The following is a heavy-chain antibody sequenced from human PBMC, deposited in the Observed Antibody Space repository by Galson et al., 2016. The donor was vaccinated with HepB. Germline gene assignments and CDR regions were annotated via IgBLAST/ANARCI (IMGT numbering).Heavy chain of an antibody. Sequence: SETLSLTCTVSGASISVRSYYWGWVRQSPGKGLEWIASIHFSGSTYYSPSLRSRVAISVDTSKNQFFLRVNSVTAADTAAYYCSRQSRFREYLVSYHFDFWGLGTVVAVSS. J-gene: IGHJ4*02. D-gene: IGHD2/OR15-2a*01. CDR2: IHFSGST. CDR3: SRQSRFREYLVSYHFDF. V-gene: IGHV4-39*01. CDR1: GASISVRSYY.